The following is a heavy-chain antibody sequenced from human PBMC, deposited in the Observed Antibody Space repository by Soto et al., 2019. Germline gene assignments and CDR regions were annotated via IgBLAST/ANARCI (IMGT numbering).Heavy chain of an antibody. V-gene: IGHV3-33*01. Sequence: GGSLRLSCAASGFIFSNYGMHWVRQAPGKGLEWVAVIWYDGSHESYADSVKGRFTISRDNSKNTLFLQMNSLRTEDTAVYYCARDRYSYDSRAYQGVDWYFDLWGRGTLVTVSS. CDR1: GFIFSNYG. D-gene: IGHD3-22*01. CDR2: IWYDGSHE. J-gene: IGHJ2*01. CDR3: ARDRYSYDSRAYQGVDWYFDL.